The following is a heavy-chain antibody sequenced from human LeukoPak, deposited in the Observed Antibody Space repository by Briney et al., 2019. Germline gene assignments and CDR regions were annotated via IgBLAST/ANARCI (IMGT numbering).Heavy chain of an antibody. CDR3: ARATGSVDYYYMDV. V-gene: IGHV1-2*02. CDR1: GYTFTNNY. J-gene: IGHJ6*03. D-gene: IGHD1-1*01. Sequence: ASVKVSCKASGYTFTNNYMHWVRQAPGQGLEWMGWINPNSGGTNYAQKFQGRVTMTRDTSITTAYMELRRLRSDDTALYYCARATGSVDYYYMDVWGKGTTVTVSS. CDR2: INPNSGGT.